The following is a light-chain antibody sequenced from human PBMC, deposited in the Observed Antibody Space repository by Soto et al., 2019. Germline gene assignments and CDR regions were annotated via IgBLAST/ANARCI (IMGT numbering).Light chain of an antibody. CDR1: QDISSY. CDR3: QLLNRFPRT. Sequence: DIQLTQSPSFLSASVGDRVTITCRASQDISSYLAWYQQRPGKVPRFLTHSASTLQSGVPSRFSATGSGTTVTLTISSLQPEDSATYYCQLLNRFPRTFGQGTKVEV. V-gene: IGKV1-9*01. J-gene: IGKJ1*01. CDR2: SAS.